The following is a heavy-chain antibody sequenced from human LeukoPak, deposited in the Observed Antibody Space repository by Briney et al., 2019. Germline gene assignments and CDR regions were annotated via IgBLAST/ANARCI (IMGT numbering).Heavy chain of an antibody. D-gene: IGHD3-9*01. J-gene: IGHJ4*02. Sequence: PSETLSLTCTVSGYSISSGYYWTWIRQPPGKGLEWIGYIYYSGSTNYNPSLKSRVTISVDTSKNQFSLKLSSVTAADTAVYYCARARPDYDILTGYYGELRGYYFNYWGQGTLVTVSS. CDR3: ARARPDYDILTGYYGELRGYYFNY. CDR1: GYSISSGYY. CDR2: IYYSGST. V-gene: IGHV4-61*01.